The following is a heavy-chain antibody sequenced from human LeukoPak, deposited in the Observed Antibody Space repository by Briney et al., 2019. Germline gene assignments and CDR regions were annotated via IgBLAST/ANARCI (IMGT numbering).Heavy chain of an antibody. Sequence: GSLRLSCTASGFSFSTYGMHWVRQAPGKGLEWVALISYDGSNKYYAQSMKGRFTISRDNANNTLDLQMNSLRAEDTAVYYCARSHYYDSSGSFNFNYGLDVWGQGTTVIVSS. V-gene: IGHV3-30-3*01. CDR2: ISYDGSNK. D-gene: IGHD3-22*01. J-gene: IGHJ6*02. CDR3: ARSHYYDSSGSFNFNYGLDV. CDR1: GFSFSTYG.